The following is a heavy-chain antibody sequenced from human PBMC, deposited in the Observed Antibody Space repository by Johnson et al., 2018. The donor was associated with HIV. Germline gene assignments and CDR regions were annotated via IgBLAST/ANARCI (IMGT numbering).Heavy chain of an antibody. V-gene: IGHV3-23*04. CDR3: ARSLIAAADAFDI. D-gene: IGHD6-13*01. CDR1: GFAFSSYA. J-gene: IGHJ3*02. CDR2: ISGSGGST. Sequence: VQLVESGGGLVQPGGSLRLSCAASGFAFSSYAMTWVRQAPGKGLEWVSAISGSGGSTYYADSVKGRLTISRDNSKNTLYLQMNSLRAEDTAVYYCARSLIAAADAFDIWGQGTMVTVSS.